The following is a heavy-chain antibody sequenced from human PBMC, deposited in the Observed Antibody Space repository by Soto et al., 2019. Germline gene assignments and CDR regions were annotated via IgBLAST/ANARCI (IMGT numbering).Heavy chain of an antibody. CDR1: GGTFSPYG. Sequence: ASVKVYCKASGGTFSPYGISWVRQAPGQVLEWMGAIMPVASTVSYPERFRGRVAITADESTSTAYMELSSLRSEDTAVYYCARDRKWDPRGVEAQQDDYFDHWGQGTPVTVSS. CDR2: IMPVASTV. CDR3: ARDRKWDPRGVEAQQDDYFDH. V-gene: IGHV1-69*01. J-gene: IGHJ4*02. D-gene: IGHD1-26*01.